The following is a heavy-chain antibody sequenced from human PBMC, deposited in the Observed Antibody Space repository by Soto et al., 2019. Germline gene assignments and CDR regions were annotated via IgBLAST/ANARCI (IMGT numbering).Heavy chain of an antibody. CDR2: ISAGGGNT. Sequence: GGSLRLSCAASGFMFSYYAMSWVLHGPGKGLEWVSGISAGGGNTYYADSAKGRFTISRDNSKNTLYLQINNLRVEDTAVYYCADGGEWSFNFVYWGQGALVTVSS. D-gene: IGHD3-3*01. CDR1: GFMFSYYA. V-gene: IGHV3-23*01. J-gene: IGHJ4*02. CDR3: ADGGEWSFNFVY.